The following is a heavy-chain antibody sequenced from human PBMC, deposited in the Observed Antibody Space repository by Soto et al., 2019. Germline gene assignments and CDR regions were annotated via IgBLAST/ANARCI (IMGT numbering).Heavy chain of an antibody. J-gene: IGHJ4*02. Sequence: PGGSLRLSCAASGFTFSTYWMDWVRQAPGKGLVWVSRINGDGSSTRFVDSVKGRFTISRDNAKNTVYLQMNSLRAEDTAVYYCARAKGDYGSGSYKVYYLDSGGQGTLVNVSS. CDR2: INGDGSST. CDR3: ARAKGDYGSGSYKVYYLDS. D-gene: IGHD3-10*01. V-gene: IGHV3-74*01. CDR1: GFTFSTYW.